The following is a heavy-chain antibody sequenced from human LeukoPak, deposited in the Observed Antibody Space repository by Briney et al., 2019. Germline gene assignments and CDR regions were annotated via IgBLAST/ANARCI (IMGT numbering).Heavy chain of an antibody. CDR1: GFTFRSYE. V-gene: IGHV3-48*03. Sequence: GGSLILSCAASGFTFRSYEMTSVPQAPGKGLEWVSYISSSGSTIYYADSVKGRLTISRDNAKNSLYLQMNSLRAEDTAVYYGARDTKHIVVVTAIGGDDAFDIWGQGTMVTVSS. CDR3: ARDTKHIVVVTAIGGDDAFDI. D-gene: IGHD2-21*02. CDR2: ISSSGSTI. J-gene: IGHJ3*02.